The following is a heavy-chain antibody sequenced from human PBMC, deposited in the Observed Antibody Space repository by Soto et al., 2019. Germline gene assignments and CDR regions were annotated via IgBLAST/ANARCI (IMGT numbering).Heavy chain of an antibody. CDR2: IIPILGIA. CDR3: ARMATITAYAY. J-gene: IGHJ4*02. Sequence: QVQLVQSGAEVKKPGSSVKVSCKASGGTFSSYTISWVRQAPGQGLEWMGRIIPILGIANYAQKFQGRVTITADKSTSTAYMELSSLRSEDTAVYYCARMATITAYAYWGQGTLVTVSS. V-gene: IGHV1-69*02. D-gene: IGHD5-12*01. CDR1: GGTFSSYT.